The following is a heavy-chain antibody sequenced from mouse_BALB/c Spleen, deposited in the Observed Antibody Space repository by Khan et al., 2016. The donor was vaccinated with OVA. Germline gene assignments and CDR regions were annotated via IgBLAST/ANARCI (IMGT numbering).Heavy chain of an antibody. Sequence: QVQLQQPGAELARPGASVKLSCKASGYTFTDYYINWVKQRTGQGLEWIGEISPGSGDTYYNEKFKGKATLTADKSSSTAYMQLSSLTSDASAVYCCARRNYFGYTFADWGQGTLVTVSA. V-gene: IGHV1-77*01. J-gene: IGHJ3*01. CDR2: ISPGSGDT. D-gene: IGHD1-2*01. CDR3: ARRNYFGYTFAD. CDR1: GYTFTDYY.